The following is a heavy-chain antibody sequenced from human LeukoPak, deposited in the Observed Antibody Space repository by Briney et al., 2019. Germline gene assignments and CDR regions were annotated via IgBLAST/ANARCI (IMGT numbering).Heavy chain of an antibody. CDR2: ISGSGGST. D-gene: IGHD6-19*01. V-gene: IGHV3-23*01. J-gene: IGHJ4*02. Sequence: GGSLRLSCAASGFTFGSYAMSWVRQAPGKGLEWVSAISGSGGSTYYADSVKGRFTISRDNSKNTLYLQMNSLRAEDTAVYYCAKDRASSGWGLVYWGQGTLVTVSS. CDR1: GFTFGSYA. CDR3: AKDRASSGWGLVY.